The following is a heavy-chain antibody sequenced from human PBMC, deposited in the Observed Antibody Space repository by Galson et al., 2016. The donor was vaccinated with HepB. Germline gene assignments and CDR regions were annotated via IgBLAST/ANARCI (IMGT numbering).Heavy chain of an antibody. CDR1: GFSFSSYG. Sequence: SLRLSCAASGFSFSSYGMNWVRQAPGKGLEWVSSITATSTYIHYADSGKGRFSISRDNAKNSVFLQMNSLRAEDTAVYYCAVFWPAAAAWYSDIWGRGTQVTVSS. D-gene: IGHD2-2*01. CDR2: ITATSTYI. J-gene: IGHJ2*01. V-gene: IGHV3-21*01. CDR3: AVFWPAAAAWYSDI.